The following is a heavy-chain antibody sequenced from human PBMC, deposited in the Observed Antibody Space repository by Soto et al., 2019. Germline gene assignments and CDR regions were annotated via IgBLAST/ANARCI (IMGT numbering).Heavy chain of an antibody. CDR3: AKGSSGYAWAFDI. CDR1: GYTFTRSG. V-gene: IGHV1-69*13. CDR2: ISPIIGTA. D-gene: IGHD5-12*01. J-gene: IGHJ3*02. Sequence: GASVKVSCKASGYTFTRSGISWVRQAPGQGLEWMGWISPIIGTANYAQTFQGRVTITADESTSTAYMELSSLRSEDTAVYYCAKGSSGYAWAFDIWGQGTMVTVSS.